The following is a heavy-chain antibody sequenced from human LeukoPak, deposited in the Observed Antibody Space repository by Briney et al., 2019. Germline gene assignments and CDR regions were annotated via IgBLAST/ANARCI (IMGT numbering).Heavy chain of an antibody. CDR2: SYYSGST. V-gene: IGHV4-59*12. CDR1: GGTISSYY. Sequence: PSETLSLTCTVSGGTISSYYWSWIRQPPGKGLEWIGYSYYSGSTNYNPSLKSRVTISVDTSKNQFSLKLSSVTAADTALYCCARDLDGYNNWFDPWGQGTLVTVSS. D-gene: IGHD5-24*01. CDR3: ARDLDGYNNWFDP. J-gene: IGHJ5*02.